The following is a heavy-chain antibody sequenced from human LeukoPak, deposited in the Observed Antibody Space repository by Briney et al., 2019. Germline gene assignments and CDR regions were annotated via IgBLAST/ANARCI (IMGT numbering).Heavy chain of an antibody. D-gene: IGHD3-22*01. CDR2: INSDGSST. Sequence: PGGSLRLSCAASGFTFSSYWMHWVRQAPGKGLVWVSRINSDGSSTSYADSVKGRVTISRDNAKKTLYLQMNSLRAEDTAVYYCAKEPEYYYDSSGYYLDYWGQGTLVTVSS. CDR3: AKEPEYYYDSSGYYLDY. CDR1: GFTFSSYW. V-gene: IGHV3-74*01. J-gene: IGHJ4*02.